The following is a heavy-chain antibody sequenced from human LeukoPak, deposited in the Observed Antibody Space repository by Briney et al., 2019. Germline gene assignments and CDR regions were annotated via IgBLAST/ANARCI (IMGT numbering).Heavy chain of an antibody. Sequence: GGSLTLSCAASGFTFSTYAMSWVRQAPGKGLEWVSGISASGGTTYYADSAKGRFTISRDNSQNTLYLQMNSLRAEDTAVYYCARDYADYVGYFFFDYWGQGTLVTVSS. V-gene: IGHV3-23*01. CDR2: ISASGGTT. J-gene: IGHJ4*02. CDR1: GFTFSTYA. CDR3: ARDYADYVGYFFFDY. D-gene: IGHD4-17*01.